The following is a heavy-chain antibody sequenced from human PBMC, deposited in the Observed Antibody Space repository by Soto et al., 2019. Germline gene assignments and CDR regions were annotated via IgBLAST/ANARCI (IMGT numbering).Heavy chain of an antibody. Sequence: SETLSLTCAVSGGSISSTTWWSWGRQPPGQGLEGIGEIYHSGGTNYNPSLKSRGTISVAKSKNQFSLLLTSVTAADTAVYYCASVVGYCRDGNCYFDLWGQGALVTVSS. J-gene: IGHJ4*02. CDR3: ASVVGYCRDGNCYFDL. CDR2: IYHSGGT. D-gene: IGHD2-15*01. CDR1: GGSISSTTW. V-gene: IGHV4-4*02.